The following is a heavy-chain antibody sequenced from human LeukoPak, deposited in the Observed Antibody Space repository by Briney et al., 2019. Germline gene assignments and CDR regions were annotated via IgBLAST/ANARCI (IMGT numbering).Heavy chain of an antibody. CDR3: ANDGSGPFDY. D-gene: IGHD3-10*01. CDR2: ISHDGSNK. J-gene: IGHJ4*02. Sequence: GGSLRLPCAASGFTFSSYGTHWVRQAPGKGLEGVAVISHDGSNKYYADPVKGRFTIPRDNSKNTLSLQLNSRRAEDTAVYYCANDGSGPFDYWGQGTLVTVSS. CDR1: GFTFSSYG. V-gene: IGHV3-30*18.